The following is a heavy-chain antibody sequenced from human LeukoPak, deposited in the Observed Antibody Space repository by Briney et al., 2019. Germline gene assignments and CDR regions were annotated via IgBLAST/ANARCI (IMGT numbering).Heavy chain of an antibody. CDR2: ISSSGSTI. J-gene: IGHJ5*02. CDR1: GFIFSSYE. D-gene: IGHD3-22*01. CDR3: AKGRTYYYDSSGSLFDP. Sequence: GGSLRLSCAASGFIFSSYEMDWVRQAPGKGLEWVSYISSSGSTIYYADSVKGRFTISRDNSKNTLYLQMNSLRAEDTAVYYCAKGRTYYYDSSGSLFDPWGQGTLVTVSS. V-gene: IGHV3-48*03.